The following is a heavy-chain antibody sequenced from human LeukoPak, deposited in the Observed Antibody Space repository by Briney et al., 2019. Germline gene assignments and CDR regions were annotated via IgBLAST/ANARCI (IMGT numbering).Heavy chain of an antibody. J-gene: IGHJ6*04. Sequence: GGSLRLSCAASGFTFSSCAMHWVRQAPGKGLEWVAVISYDGSNKYYADSVKGRFTISRDNSKNTLYLQMNSLRAEDTAVYYCARATYYYGSGSSVYYGMDVWGKGTTVTVSS. D-gene: IGHD3-10*01. CDR1: GFTFSSCA. CDR3: ARATYYYGSGSSVYYGMDV. V-gene: IGHV3-30*04. CDR2: ISYDGSNK.